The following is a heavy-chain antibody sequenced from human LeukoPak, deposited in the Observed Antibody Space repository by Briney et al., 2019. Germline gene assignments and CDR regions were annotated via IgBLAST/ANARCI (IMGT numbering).Heavy chain of an antibody. CDR1: GSTFSDYY. J-gene: IGHJ4*02. Sequence: GGSLRLSCVASGSTFSDYYMSWVSQAAGEGLEWVSYISSSVSTIYYADSVKGRFTISRDNAKNSLYLQMNSLRAEDTAVYYCARHPPAMANFDYWGQGTLVTVSS. CDR3: ARHPPAMANFDY. V-gene: IGHV3-11*01. CDR2: ISSSVSTI. D-gene: IGHD5-18*01.